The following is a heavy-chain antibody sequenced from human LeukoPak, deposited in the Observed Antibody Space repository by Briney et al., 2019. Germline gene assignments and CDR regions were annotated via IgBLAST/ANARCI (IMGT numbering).Heavy chain of an antibody. Sequence: GGSLRLSCVASGFTFSSRDWMTWVRQAPGKGLEWVANIKQDGSEKNYVDSVKGRFTISRDNAKNSLYLQMNSLRAEDTAVYYCARGTYCTSTSCPIGDHFDYWGQGTLVTVSS. D-gene: IGHD2-2*01. CDR2: IKQDGSEK. CDR1: GFTFSSRDW. J-gene: IGHJ4*02. CDR3: ARGTYCTSTSCPIGDHFDY. V-gene: IGHV3-7*01.